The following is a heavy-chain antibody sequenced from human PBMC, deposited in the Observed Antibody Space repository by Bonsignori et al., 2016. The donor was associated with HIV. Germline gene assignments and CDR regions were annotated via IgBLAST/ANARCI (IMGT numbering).Heavy chain of an antibody. V-gene: IGHV4-61*02. CDR3: ARNLYDFWSGPEEY. CDR2: IYTSGST. J-gene: IGHJ4*02. D-gene: IGHD3-3*01. Sequence: SETLSLTCTVSGGSISSGSYYWSWIRQPAGKGLEWIGRIYTSGSTNYNPSLKSRVTISVDTSKNQFSLKLSSVTAADTAVYYCARNLYDFWSGPEEYWGQGTLVTVSS. CDR1: GGSISSGSYY.